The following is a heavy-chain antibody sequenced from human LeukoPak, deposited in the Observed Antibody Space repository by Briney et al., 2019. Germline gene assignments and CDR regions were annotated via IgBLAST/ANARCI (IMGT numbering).Heavy chain of an antibody. CDR1: GYTLTELS. V-gene: IGHV1-24*01. Sequence: GASVKVSCKVSGYTLTELSMHWLRQAPGKGLEWMGGFDPEDGETIYAQKFQGRVTMTEDTSTDTAYMELSSLRSEDTAVYYCATEGVLTGSMIAFDIWGQGTMVTVSS. J-gene: IGHJ3*02. CDR2: FDPEDGET. CDR3: ATEGVLTGSMIAFDI. D-gene: IGHD3-9*01.